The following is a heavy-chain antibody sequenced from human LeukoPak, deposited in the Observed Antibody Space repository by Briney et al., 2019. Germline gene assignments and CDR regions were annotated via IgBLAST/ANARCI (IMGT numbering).Heavy chain of an antibody. CDR3: ATAIWDSSGYSAFDY. V-gene: IGHV1-18*01. CDR1: GYTFTSYG. CDR2: ISAYNGNT. Sequence: GASVKVSCKASGYTFTSYGISWVRQAPGQGLEWMGWISAYNGNTNYPQKLQGRVTMTTDTSTSTAYMELRSLRSEDTAVYYCATAIWDSSGYSAFDYWGQGTLVTVSS. J-gene: IGHJ4*02. D-gene: IGHD3-22*01.